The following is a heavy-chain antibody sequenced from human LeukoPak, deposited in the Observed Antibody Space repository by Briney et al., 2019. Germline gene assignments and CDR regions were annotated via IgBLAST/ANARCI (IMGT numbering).Heavy chain of an antibody. CDR1: GGSISRNY. CDR3: ASLDWNDENYFYYYMDV. J-gene: IGHJ6*03. D-gene: IGHD1-1*01. V-gene: IGHV4-4*09. Sequence: SETLSLTCTVSGGSISRNYWSWIRQSPEKGLEWIGYIFTSGITNYNPSLKSRVTISIDTSKKQFSLKLSSVTAADTAVYFCASLDWNDENYFYYYMDVWGKGTTVIVSS. CDR2: IFTSGIT.